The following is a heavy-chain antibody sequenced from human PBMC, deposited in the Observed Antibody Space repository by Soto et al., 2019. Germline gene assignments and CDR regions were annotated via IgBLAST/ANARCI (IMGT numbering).Heavy chain of an antibody. V-gene: IGHV3-66*01. D-gene: IGHD3-9*01. J-gene: IGHJ4*02. Sequence: EVQLVESGGGLVQPGGSLRLSCAASGFTVNSNYMSWVRQAPGKGLEWVSVIYSDGSTYYADSVKGRFIISRDNSNNTLHCPMNSLRAEDTGVYYCATLTKYDILTGFYPCWGQGTLVTVSS. CDR2: IYSDGST. CDR1: GFTVNSNY. CDR3: ATLTKYDILTGFYPC.